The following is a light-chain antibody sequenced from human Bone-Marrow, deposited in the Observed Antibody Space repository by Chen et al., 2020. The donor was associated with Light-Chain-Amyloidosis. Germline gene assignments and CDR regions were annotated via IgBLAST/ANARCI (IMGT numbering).Light chain of an antibody. Sequence: QSVLTQAPSASGTPGQRVTIFCSGSSSNIGSNAVSWYQHLPGTAPKFLIFGNNQRPSGFPDRFSVSKSGTSASMAISGLQSEDEADYYCAAWDDSLHLWVFGGGTKLTVL. V-gene: IGLV1-44*01. CDR2: GNN. J-gene: IGLJ3*02. CDR3: AAWDDSLHLWV. CDR1: SSNIGSNA.